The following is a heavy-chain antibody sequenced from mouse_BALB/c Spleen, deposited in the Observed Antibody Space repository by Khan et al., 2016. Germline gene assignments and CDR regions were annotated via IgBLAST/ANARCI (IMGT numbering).Heavy chain of an antibody. J-gene: IGHJ3*01. CDR3: ARSYYDSWFVY. CDR2: IDPANDNT. Sequence: VQLQQSGAELVKPGASVKLSCTASGFNIKDTYMHWMIQRPEQGLERIGRIDPANDNTKYDPKFQGKATITADTSSNTAYLQLSSLTSEDTAVYYCARSYYDSWFVYWGQGTLVTVSA. CDR1: GFNIKDTY. V-gene: IGHV14-3*02. D-gene: IGHD2-4*01.